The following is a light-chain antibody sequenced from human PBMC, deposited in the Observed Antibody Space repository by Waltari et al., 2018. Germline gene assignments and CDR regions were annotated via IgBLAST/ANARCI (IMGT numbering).Light chain of an antibody. CDR3: QSYDSSLSGSV. V-gene: IGLV1-40*01. Sequence: QSVLTQPPSVSGAPGQRVTIPCPGSSSNIGAGYYVHWYQQLPGTAPKLLIYGNSNRPSGVPDRFSGSESGTSASLAITGLQAEDEADYYCQSYDSSLSGSVFGGGTKLTVL. J-gene: IGLJ2*01. CDR2: GNS. CDR1: SSNIGAGYY.